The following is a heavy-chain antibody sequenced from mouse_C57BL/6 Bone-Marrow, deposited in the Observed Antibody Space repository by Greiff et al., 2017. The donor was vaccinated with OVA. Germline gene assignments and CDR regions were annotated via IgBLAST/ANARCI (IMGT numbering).Heavy chain of an antibody. J-gene: IGHJ1*03. CDR1: GYTFTSYG. D-gene: IGHD2-1*01. Sequence: EVKLVESGAELVRPGSSVKMSCKTSGYTFTSYGINWVKQRPGQGLEWIGYIYIGNGYTEYNEKFKGKATLTSDTSSSTAYMQLSSLTSEDSAIYFCARTVYGNFYWYFDVWGTGTTVTVSS. CDR3: ARTVYGNFYWYFDV. CDR2: IYIGNGYT. V-gene: IGHV1-58*01.